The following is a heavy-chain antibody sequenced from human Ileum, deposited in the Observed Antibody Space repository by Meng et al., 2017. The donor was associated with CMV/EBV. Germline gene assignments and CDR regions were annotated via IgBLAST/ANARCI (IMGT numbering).Heavy chain of an antibody. V-gene: IGHV4-38-2*02. D-gene: IGHD2-15*01. J-gene: IGHJ5*01. Sequence: SETLSLTCTVSGYSISSENFWGWSRQTPGKGPEFMGTIFHTGGTHYCPSLRSRISISLDMSKNQFSLRLSSATAADTAVYYCARLEVAWGSGRDTRGWFDSWGQGTPVTVSS. CDR3: ARLEVAWGSGRDTRGWFDS. CDR2: IFHTGGT. CDR1: GYSISSENF.